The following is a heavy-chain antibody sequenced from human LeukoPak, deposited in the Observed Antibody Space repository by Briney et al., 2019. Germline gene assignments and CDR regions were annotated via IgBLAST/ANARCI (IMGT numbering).Heavy chain of an antibody. CDR1: GYTFTSYD. V-gene: IGHV1-8*01. Sequence: ASVKLSCKASGYTFTSYDINWVRQATGQGLEWMGWMNPNSGNTGYAQKFQGRVTMTRNTSISTAYMELSSLRSEDTAVYYCARAPGYCSGGSCFAFDYWGQGTLVTVSS. D-gene: IGHD2-15*01. CDR3: ARAPGYCSGGSCFAFDY. CDR2: MNPNSGNT. J-gene: IGHJ4*02.